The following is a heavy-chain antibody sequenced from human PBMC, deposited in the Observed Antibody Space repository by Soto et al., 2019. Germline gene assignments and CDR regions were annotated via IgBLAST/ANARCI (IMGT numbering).Heavy chain of an antibody. D-gene: IGHD3-22*01. CDR2: IRSKTNSYAT. J-gene: IGHJ5*02. CDR1: GFTFSGSA. V-gene: IGHV3-73*02. CDR3: TRDPRNYYDSSGSANLFDP. Sequence: EVQLVESGGGLVQPGGSLKLSCAASGFTFSGSAMHWVRQASGKGLEWVGRIRSKTNSYATAYAASVKGRFTISRDDSKNTAYLQMNSLKIEDTAVYYCTRDPRNYYDSSGSANLFDPWGQGTLVTVSS.